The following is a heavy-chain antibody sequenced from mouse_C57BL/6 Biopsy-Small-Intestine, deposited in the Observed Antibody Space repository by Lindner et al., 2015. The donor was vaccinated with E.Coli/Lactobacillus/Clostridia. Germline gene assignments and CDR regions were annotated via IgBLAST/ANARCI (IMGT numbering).Heavy chain of an antibody. J-gene: IGHJ2*01. Sequence: EVQLQEFGPELVKPGASVKISCKASGYSFTDYNMNWVKQSNGKSLEWIGVINPNYGTTSYNQKFKGKATLTVDQSSSTAYMQLNSLTSEDSAVYYCAREEVFTTVVDFDYWGQGTTLTVSS. D-gene: IGHD1-1*01. CDR1: GYSFTDYN. CDR3: AREEVFTTVVDFDY. V-gene: IGHV1-39*01. CDR2: INPNYGTT.